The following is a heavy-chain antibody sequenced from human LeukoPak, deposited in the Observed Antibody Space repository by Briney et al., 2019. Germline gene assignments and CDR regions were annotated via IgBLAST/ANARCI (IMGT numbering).Heavy chain of an antibody. J-gene: IGHJ4*02. Sequence: SETLSLTCAVYGGSFSGYYWSWIPQRPGKGLEWIGEINHSGSTNYNPSLKSRVTISVDTSKNQFSLKLSSVTAADTAVYYCARGPHGALDYWGQGTLVTVSS. CDR3: ARGPHGALDY. CDR1: GGSFSGYY. CDR2: INHSGST. V-gene: IGHV4-34*01. D-gene: IGHD1-26*01.